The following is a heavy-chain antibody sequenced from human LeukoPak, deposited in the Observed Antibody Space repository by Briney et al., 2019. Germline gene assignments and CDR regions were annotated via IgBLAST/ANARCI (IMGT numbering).Heavy chain of an antibody. Sequence: ASVKVSCKASGGTFSSYAISWVRQAPGQGLEWIGGIIPIFGTANYAQKFQGRVTITTDESTSTAYMELSSLRSEDTAVYYCARDRSGTMVRGAAYYFDYWGQGTLVTVSS. CDR2: IIPIFGTA. CDR3: ARDRSGTMVRGAAYYFDY. CDR1: GGTFSSYA. J-gene: IGHJ4*02. V-gene: IGHV1-69*05. D-gene: IGHD3-10*01.